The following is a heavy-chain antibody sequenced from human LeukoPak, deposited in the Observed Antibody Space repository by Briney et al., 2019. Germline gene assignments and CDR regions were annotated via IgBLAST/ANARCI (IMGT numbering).Heavy chain of an antibody. Sequence: GGSLRLSCATSQFNFNKFGMTWVRQAPGKGLEWVSSISGNGGSTQYADSVQGRFAISRDNSKNTLYLQMNNLRAEDTAVYYCAKDRDIILTGHGMDVWGQGTTVTVSS. J-gene: IGHJ6*02. CDR1: QFNFNKFG. D-gene: IGHD3-9*01. CDR2: ISGNGGST. CDR3: AKDRDIILTGHGMDV. V-gene: IGHV3-23*01.